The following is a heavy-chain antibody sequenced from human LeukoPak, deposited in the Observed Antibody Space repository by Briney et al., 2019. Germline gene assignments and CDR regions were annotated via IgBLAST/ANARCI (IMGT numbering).Heavy chain of an antibody. CDR2: ISHSGST. CDR1: GYSISSGYY. J-gene: IGHJ4*02. Sequence: PSETLSLTCTVSGYSISSGYYWGWIRQPPGKGLEWIGSISHSGSTYYNPSLKSRVTISVDTSKNQFSLKLSSVTAADTAVYYCARHDYGDSYYFDYWGQGTLVTVSS. V-gene: IGHV4-38-2*02. CDR3: ARHDYGDSYYFDY. D-gene: IGHD4-17*01.